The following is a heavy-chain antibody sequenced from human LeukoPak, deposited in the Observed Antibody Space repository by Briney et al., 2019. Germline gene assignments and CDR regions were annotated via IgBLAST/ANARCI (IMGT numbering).Heavy chain of an antibody. D-gene: IGHD3-10*01. CDR3: ARGGAMVRGVVDY. Sequence: AGSLRLSCAASGFTFSSYSMNWVRQAPGKGLEWVSSISSSSSYIYYADSVKGRFTISRDNAKNSLYLQMNSLRAEDTAVYYCARGGAMVRGVVDYWGQGTLVTVSS. CDR2: ISSSSSYI. CDR1: GFTFSSYS. J-gene: IGHJ4*02. V-gene: IGHV3-21*01.